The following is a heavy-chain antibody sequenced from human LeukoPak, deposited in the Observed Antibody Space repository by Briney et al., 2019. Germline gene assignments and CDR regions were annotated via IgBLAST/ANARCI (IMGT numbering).Heavy chain of an antibody. V-gene: IGHV3-53*01. Sequence: GGSLRLSCAASGFNFKNNYMSWVRQAPGKGLEWVPIIYRGDGTYYADSVKGRFTISRDSSKNTLYLQMNSLRVEDTAVYYCARPYDSGYRGAFDIWGQGTMVTASS. J-gene: IGHJ3*02. D-gene: IGHD5-12*01. CDR2: IYRGDGT. CDR3: ARPYDSGYRGAFDI. CDR1: GFNFKNNY.